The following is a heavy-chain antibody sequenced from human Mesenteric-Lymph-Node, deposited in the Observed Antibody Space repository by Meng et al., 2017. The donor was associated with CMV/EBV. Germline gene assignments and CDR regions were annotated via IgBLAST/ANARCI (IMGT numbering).Heavy chain of an antibody. J-gene: IGHJ6*02. CDR1: GFTFSSYA. CDR3: GRDDFIVGANTRGYYYYYYGVDV. CDR2: IKQDGSEK. Sequence: GESLKISCAASGFTFSSYAMTWVRQAPGKGLEWVANIKQDGSEKNYADSVKGRFIISRDNAKNSLYLQMSSLTAEDTAVFYCGRDDFIVGANTRGYYYYYYGVDVWGRGTTVTVSS. V-gene: IGHV3-7*01. D-gene: IGHD1-26*01.